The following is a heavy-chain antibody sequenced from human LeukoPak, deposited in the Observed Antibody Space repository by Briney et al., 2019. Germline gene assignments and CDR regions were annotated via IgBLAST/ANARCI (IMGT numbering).Heavy chain of an antibody. J-gene: IGHJ4*02. Sequence: GESLKISCKGSGYSFTSYWIGWVRQMPGKGLEWMGIIYPGDSDTRYSPSFQGQVTISADKSISTAYLQWSSLKASDTAMYYCARRELYYGSGSYYYFDYWGQGTLVTVSS. D-gene: IGHD3-10*01. CDR1: GYSFTSYW. CDR3: ARRELYYGSGSYYYFDY. CDR2: IYPGDSDT. V-gene: IGHV5-51*01.